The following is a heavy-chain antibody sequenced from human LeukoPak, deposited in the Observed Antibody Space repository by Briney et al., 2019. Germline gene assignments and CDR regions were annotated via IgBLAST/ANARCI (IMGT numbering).Heavy chain of an antibody. CDR3: ARGPTGPSDV. J-gene: IGHJ6*04. CDR1: GGSFSGYY. V-gene: IGHV4-34*01. Sequence: NASETLSPTCAVYGGSFSGYYWSWIRQPPGRGLEWIGEINHSGSTNYNPSLKSRVTISVDTSKNQFSLKLSSVTAADTAVYYCARGPTGPSDVWGKGTTVTVSS. CDR2: INHSGST.